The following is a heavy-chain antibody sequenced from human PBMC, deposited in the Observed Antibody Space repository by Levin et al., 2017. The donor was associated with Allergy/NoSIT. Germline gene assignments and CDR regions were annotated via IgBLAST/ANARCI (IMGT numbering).Heavy chain of an antibody. CDR3: AKKPEQLVPVYDYGMDV. Sequence: PGGSLRLSCAASGFTFSSYGMHWVRQAPGKGLEWVAVISYDGSNKYYADSVKGRFTISRDNSKNTLYLQMNSLRAEDTAVYYCAKKPEQLVPVYDYGMDVWGQGTTVTVSS. J-gene: IGHJ6*02. CDR2: ISYDGSNK. CDR1: GFTFSSYG. D-gene: IGHD6-6*01. V-gene: IGHV3-30*18.